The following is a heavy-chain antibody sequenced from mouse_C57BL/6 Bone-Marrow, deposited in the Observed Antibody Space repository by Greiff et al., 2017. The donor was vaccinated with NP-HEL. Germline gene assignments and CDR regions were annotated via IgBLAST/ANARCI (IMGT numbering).Heavy chain of an antibody. Sequence: LVEPGASVKMSCKASGYTFTDYYMNWVKQSHGKSLEWIGVINPYNGGTSYNQKFKGKATLTVDKSSSTAYMELNSLTSEDSAVYYCARLWSYFDYWGQGTTLTVSS. CDR2: INPYNGGT. CDR3: ARLWSYFDY. CDR1: GYTFTDYY. J-gene: IGHJ2*01. V-gene: IGHV1-19*01. D-gene: IGHD1-1*02.